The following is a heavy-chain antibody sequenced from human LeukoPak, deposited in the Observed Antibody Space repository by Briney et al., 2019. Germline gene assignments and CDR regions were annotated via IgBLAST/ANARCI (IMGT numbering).Heavy chain of an antibody. D-gene: IGHD6-19*01. CDR2: IYYSGST. Sequence: SETLSLTCTVSGGSISSYYWSWIRQPPGKGLEWIGYIYYSGSTNYNPSLKSRVTISVDTSKNQFSLKLSSVTAADTAVYYCARGDWGSGPYYFDYWGQGTLVTVSS. CDR1: GGSISSYY. CDR3: ARGDWGSGPYYFDY. J-gene: IGHJ4*02. V-gene: IGHV4-59*08.